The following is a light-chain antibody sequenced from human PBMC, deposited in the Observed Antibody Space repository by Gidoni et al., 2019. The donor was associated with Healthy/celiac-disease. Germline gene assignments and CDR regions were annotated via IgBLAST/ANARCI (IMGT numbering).Light chain of an antibody. Sequence: AIQLTQSQSSLSASVGDRVTINCRASQGISSALAWYQKKPGKAPKLLIYDASSLESGVPSRFSGSRSGTDFTLTISSLQPEDFATYYCQQFNSYPITFGQGTRLEIK. CDR2: DAS. CDR3: QQFNSYPIT. J-gene: IGKJ5*01. V-gene: IGKV1-13*02. CDR1: QGISSA.